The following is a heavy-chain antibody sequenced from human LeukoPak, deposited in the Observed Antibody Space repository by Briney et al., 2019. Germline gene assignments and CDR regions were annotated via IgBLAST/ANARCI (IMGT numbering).Heavy chain of an antibody. V-gene: IGHV4-39*07. J-gene: IGHJ4*02. CDR2: IYYSGST. CDR3: ARMDPIAAGPY. Sequence: SETLSLTCTVSGGSISSSRYYWGWIRQPPGKGLEWIGSIYYSGSTYYNPSLKSRVTISVDTSKNQFSLKLSSVTAADTAVYYCARMDPIAAGPYWGQGTLVTVSS. D-gene: IGHD6-13*01. CDR1: GGSISSSRYY.